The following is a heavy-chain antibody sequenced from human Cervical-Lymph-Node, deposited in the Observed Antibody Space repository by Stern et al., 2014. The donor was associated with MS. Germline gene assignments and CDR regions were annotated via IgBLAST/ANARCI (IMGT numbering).Heavy chain of an antibody. V-gene: IGHV1-46*01. J-gene: IGHJ4*02. CDR3: ARVHDVQWLARGYFDS. CDR2: INPRDRRT. CDR1: GYTFTNYY. D-gene: IGHD6-19*01. Sequence: QVQLVESGAEVRMPGASVKVSCKTSGYTFTNYYMHWVRQAPGQGLEWMGIINPRDRRTSYAEKFRGRVTMTNATSTSTVVMELSSLRYEDTAVYYCARVHDVQWLARGYFDSWGQGTLVTVSS.